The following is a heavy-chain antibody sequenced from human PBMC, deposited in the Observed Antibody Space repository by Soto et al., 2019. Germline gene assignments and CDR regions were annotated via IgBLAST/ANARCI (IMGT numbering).Heavy chain of an antibody. CDR3: AKEPRSNGYFDI. J-gene: IGHJ2*01. V-gene: IGHV3-23*01. CDR2: ISGSAGKT. Sequence: EVQLLESGGDLVQPGGSLRLSCAASGFTFSTYAMSWVRQAPGKGLEWVSAISGSAGKTYYADSVKGRFTISRDNSKNTLYLQMNSLRADDTAVYYCAKEPRSNGYFDIWGRGTLVTASS. CDR1: GFTFSTYA. D-gene: IGHD3-16*01.